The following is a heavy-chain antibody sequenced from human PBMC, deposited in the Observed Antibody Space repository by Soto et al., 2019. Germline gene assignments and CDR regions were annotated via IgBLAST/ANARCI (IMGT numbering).Heavy chain of an antibody. J-gene: IGHJ4*02. CDR1: GFSLSTSGVG. V-gene: IGHV2-5*02. CDR3: AHSPSWGNSFDY. Sequence: QITLKESGPPLVKPTQTLTLTCTFSGFSLSTSGVGVGWIRQPPGKALEWLALIYWDDDKRYSPSLKSRLTIXKXXPKTQLVLTMTHMDPLDTATYYCAHSPSWGNSFDYWGQGTLVTVSS. D-gene: IGHD3-16*01. CDR2: IYWDDDK.